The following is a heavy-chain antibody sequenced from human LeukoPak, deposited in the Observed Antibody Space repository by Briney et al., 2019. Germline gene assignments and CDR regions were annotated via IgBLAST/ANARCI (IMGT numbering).Heavy chain of an antibody. V-gene: IGHV1-2*02. Sequence: GASVKVSCKASGYTFTDYYMHWVRQAPGQGLEWMGWINPNSGGTNYAQKFQGRVTMTRDTSISTAYMELSRLRSDDTAVYYCARTVYSSSWYFLTLPYDYWGQGTLVTVSS. CDR3: ARTVYSSSWYFLTLPYDY. J-gene: IGHJ4*02. CDR1: GYTFTDYY. D-gene: IGHD6-13*01. CDR2: INPNSGGT.